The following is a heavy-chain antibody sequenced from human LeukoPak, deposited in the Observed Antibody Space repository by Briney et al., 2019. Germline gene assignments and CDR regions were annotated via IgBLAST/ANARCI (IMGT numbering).Heavy chain of an antibody. Sequence: SETLSLTCTVSGGSISSYYWSWIRQPAGKGLEWIGRIYTSGSTNYNPSLKSRVTISVDTSKNQFSLKLSSVTAADTAVYYCAREPFLYDILTGYYGRGYYFDYWGQGTLVTVSS. CDR2: IYTSGST. CDR1: GGSISSYY. V-gene: IGHV4-4*07. D-gene: IGHD3-9*01. CDR3: AREPFLYDILTGYYGRGYYFDY. J-gene: IGHJ4*02.